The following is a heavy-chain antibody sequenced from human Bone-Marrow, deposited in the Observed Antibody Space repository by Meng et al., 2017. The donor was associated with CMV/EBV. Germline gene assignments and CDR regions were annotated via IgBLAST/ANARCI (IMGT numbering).Heavy chain of an antibody. D-gene: IGHD6-6*01. CDR3: GRFEQLVVDY. CDR2: IRYDGSNK. V-gene: IGHV3-30*02. CDR1: GFTFSSYG. J-gene: IGHJ4*02. Sequence: GESLKISCAASGFTFSSYGMHWVREAPGKGLEWVAFIRYDGSNKYYADSVKGLFTISRDNAKNSLYLQMNSLRAEATAVYYCGRFEQLVVDYWGQGTLVTISS.